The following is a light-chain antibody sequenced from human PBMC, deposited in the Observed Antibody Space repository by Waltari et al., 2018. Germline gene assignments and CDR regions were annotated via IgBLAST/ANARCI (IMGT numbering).Light chain of an antibody. CDR2: HAS. CDR1: QNVGGY. J-gene: IGKJ4*01. V-gene: IGKV3-11*01. CDR3: QQRSSWPLT. Sequence: IVLTQSPATLSLSPGDRATLSCRASQNVGGYLAWFQQKPGQAPRLLIYHASNRATGLPARFSGSVSGTDFTLTISSLEPEDFAIYYCQQRSSWPLTFGGGTKVEI.